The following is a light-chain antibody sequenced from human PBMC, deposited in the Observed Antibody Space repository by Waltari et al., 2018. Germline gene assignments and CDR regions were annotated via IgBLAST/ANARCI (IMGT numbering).Light chain of an antibody. Sequence: SYELTQPPSVSVSPGQTATITCPGDRVADTYCGWYQQRPGQSPVLVIFHHSQRPSGIPERFGGSTSGNTATLTIREAQTMDEADYYCQAWVSRTAVFGGGTKLTVL. CDR1: RVADTY. J-gene: IGLJ2*01. CDR2: HHS. V-gene: IGLV3-1*01. CDR3: QAWVSRTAV.